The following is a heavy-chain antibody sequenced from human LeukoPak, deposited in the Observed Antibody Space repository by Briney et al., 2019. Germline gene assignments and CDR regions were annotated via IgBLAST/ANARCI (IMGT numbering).Heavy chain of an antibody. V-gene: IGHV3-21*01. CDR2: ISSSSSYI. J-gene: IGHJ5*02. Sequence: GGSLRLSCTASGFTFGDYAMSWIRQAPGKGLEWVSSISSSSSYIYYADSVKGRFTISRDNAKNSLYLQMNSLRAEDTAVYYCAREYGSGSYLNWFDPWGQGTLVTVSS. CDR1: GFTFGDYA. CDR3: AREYGSGSYLNWFDP. D-gene: IGHD3-10*01.